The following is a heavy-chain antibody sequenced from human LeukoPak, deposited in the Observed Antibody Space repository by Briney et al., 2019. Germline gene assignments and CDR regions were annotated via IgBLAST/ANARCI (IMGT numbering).Heavy chain of an antibody. D-gene: IGHD5-18*01. CDR1: GGSISSGSYY. Sequence: SQTLSLTCTVSGGSISSGSYYWSWIRQPAGKGLEWIGRIYTSGSTNYNPSLKSRVTISVDTSKNQFSLKLSSVTAADTAVYYCARATVDTAMVDYYYYMDVWGKGTTVTISS. CDR3: ARATVDTAMVDYYYYMDV. CDR2: IYTSGST. V-gene: IGHV4-61*02. J-gene: IGHJ6*03.